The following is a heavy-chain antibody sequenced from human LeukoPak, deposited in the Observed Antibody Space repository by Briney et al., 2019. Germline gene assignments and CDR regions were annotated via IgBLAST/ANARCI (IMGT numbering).Heavy chain of an antibody. CDR1: AFTFSSYG. D-gene: IGHD2-2*01. V-gene: IGHV3-30*03. Sequence: PGGSLRLSCAASAFTFSSYGMHWVRQAPGKGLEWVAVISYDGSNKYYADSVKGRFTISRDNSKNTLYLQMNSLRAEDTAVYYCARGLVVVESAAVMGFDPWGQGTPVTVSS. J-gene: IGHJ5*02. CDR2: ISYDGSNK. CDR3: ARGLVVVESAAVMGFDP.